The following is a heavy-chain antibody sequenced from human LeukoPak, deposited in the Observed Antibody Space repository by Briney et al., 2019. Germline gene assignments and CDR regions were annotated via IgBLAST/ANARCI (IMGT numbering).Heavy chain of an antibody. Sequence: SETLSLTCTVSGDSNSSYYWSWIRQPPGKGLEWMGYINYSGNTNYNPSLKSRVTISVDTSKNQFSLRLTSVTAADTAVYYCAREGRQDYVYFDCWGQGTLVTVSS. J-gene: IGHJ4*02. CDR1: GDSNSSYY. D-gene: IGHD4-17*01. CDR2: INYSGNT. CDR3: AREGRQDYVYFDC. V-gene: IGHV4-59*01.